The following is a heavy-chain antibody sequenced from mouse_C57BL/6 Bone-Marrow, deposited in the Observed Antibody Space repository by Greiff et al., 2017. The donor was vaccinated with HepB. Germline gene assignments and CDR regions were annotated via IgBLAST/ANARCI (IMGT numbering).Heavy chain of an antibody. CDR3: TFYYYDSRGYFDV. V-gene: IGHV14-4*01. CDR1: GFNIKDDY. D-gene: IGHD1-1*01. J-gene: IGHJ1*03. CDR2: IDPENGDT. Sequence: EVQLQQSGAELVRPGASVKLSCTASGFNIKDDYMHWVKQRPEQGLEWIGWIDPENGDTEYASKFQGKATITADTSSNTAYLQLSSLTSEDTAVYYCTFYYYDSRGYFDVWGTGTTVTVSS.